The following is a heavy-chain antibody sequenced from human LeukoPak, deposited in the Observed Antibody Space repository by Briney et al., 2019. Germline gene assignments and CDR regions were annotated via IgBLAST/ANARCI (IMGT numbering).Heavy chain of an antibody. CDR3: ARDLPTVTTSLPDP. J-gene: IGHJ5*02. CDR2: INHSGST. CDR1: GGSFSGYY. D-gene: IGHD4-17*01. V-gene: IGHV4-34*01. Sequence: SETLSLTCAVYGGSFSGYYWSWIRQPPGKGLEWIGEINHSGSTYYNPSLKSRVTISVDTSKNQFSLKLSSVTAADTAVYYCARDLPTVTTSLPDPWGQGTLVTVSS.